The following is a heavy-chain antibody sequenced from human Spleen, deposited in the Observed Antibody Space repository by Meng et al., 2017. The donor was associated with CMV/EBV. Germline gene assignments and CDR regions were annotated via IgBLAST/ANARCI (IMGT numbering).Heavy chain of an antibody. CDR2: IKSYSGDT. D-gene: IGHD3/OR15-3a*01. J-gene: IGHJ4*02. V-gene: IGHV1-2*02. CDR3: ARGPFSDFGPLIPFDY. Sequence: ASVKVSCKASGYTFTGYYMHWVRQAPGQGLEWMGWIKSYSGDTYSAEKFQGRVTMTRDTSISTVYMELTGLRSDDTAVYYCARGPFSDFGPLIPFDYWGQGTLVTVSS. CDR1: GYTFTGYY.